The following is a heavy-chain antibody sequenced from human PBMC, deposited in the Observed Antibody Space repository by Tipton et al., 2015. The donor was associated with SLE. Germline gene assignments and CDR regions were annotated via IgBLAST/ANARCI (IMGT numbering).Heavy chain of an antibody. D-gene: IGHD1-14*01. CDR3: AREGGILDP. CDR2: IYYSGST. V-gene: IGHV4-39*07. Sequence: TLSLTCTVSGGSISSSSYYWGWIRQPPGKGLEWIGSIYYSGSTYYNPSLKSRVTISVDTSKNQFSLKLSSVTAADTAVYYCAREGGILDPWGQGTLVTVSS. CDR1: GGSISSSSYY. J-gene: IGHJ5*02.